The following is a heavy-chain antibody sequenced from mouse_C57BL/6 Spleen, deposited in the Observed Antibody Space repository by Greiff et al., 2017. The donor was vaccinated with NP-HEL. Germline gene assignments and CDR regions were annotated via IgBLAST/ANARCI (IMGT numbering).Heavy chain of an antibody. Sequence: QVQLQQPGAELVKPGASVKMSCKASGYTFTSYWITWVKQRPGQGLEWIGDIYPGSGSTNYNEKFKSKATLTVDTSSSTAYMQLSSLTSEDSAVYYCARGSSGSQRGFAYWGQGTLVTVSA. CDR1: GYTFTSYW. CDR2: IYPGSGST. D-gene: IGHD3-2*02. V-gene: IGHV1-55*01. CDR3: ARGSSGSQRGFAY. J-gene: IGHJ3*01.